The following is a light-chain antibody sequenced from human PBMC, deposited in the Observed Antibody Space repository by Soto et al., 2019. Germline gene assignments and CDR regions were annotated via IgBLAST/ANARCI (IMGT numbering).Light chain of an antibody. Sequence: EIVMTQSPATLSVSPGERATLSCRASQSVNIYLAWYQQKPGQAPRLLIFGATYRATGIPARFSGSGSGTAFNLAISSLQSEAFAVYFCQQYDDWLWLTFGGGTKVEIK. CDR3: QQYDDWLWLT. CDR1: QSVNIY. J-gene: IGKJ4*01. CDR2: GAT. V-gene: IGKV3D-15*01.